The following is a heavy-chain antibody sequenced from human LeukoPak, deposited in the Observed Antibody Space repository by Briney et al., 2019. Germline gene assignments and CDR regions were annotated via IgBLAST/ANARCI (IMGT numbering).Heavy chain of an antibody. CDR1: GFTFSTYA. CDR3: ARDWVSGWDAGFDY. Sequence: GGSLRLSCAASGFTFSTYAMSWVRQAPGKGLEWVSGISGTGDSTYYPDSVKGRFTISRDNSKNTLYVQMNSLRAEDTALYYCARDWVSGWDAGFDYWGQGTLVTVSS. V-gene: IGHV3-23*01. J-gene: IGHJ4*02. D-gene: IGHD6-19*01. CDR2: ISGTGDST.